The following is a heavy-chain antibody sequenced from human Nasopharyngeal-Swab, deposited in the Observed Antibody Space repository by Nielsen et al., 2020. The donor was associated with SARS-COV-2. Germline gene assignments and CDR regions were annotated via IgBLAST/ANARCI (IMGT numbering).Heavy chain of an antibody. CDR3: AKNGYGDSYGGKRYYYYGMDV. Sequence: GESLKISCAASGFTFDDYTMHWVRQAPGKGLEWVSLISWDGGSTYYADSVKGRFTISRDNSKNSLYLQMNSLRTEDTALYYCAKNGYGDSYGGKRYYYYGMDVWGKGTTVTVSS. CDR2: ISWDGGST. D-gene: IGHD4-17*01. J-gene: IGHJ6*04. CDR1: GFTFDDYT. V-gene: IGHV3-43*01.